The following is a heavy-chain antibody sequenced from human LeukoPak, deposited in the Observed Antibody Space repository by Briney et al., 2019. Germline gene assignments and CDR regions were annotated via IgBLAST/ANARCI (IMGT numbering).Heavy chain of an antibody. D-gene: IGHD4-17*01. CDR3: ARGSPKSAVRGKIPDY. V-gene: IGHV1-8*01. Sequence: GASVKVSCKASGYTFTSYDINWVRQAPGQGLEWMGWMKPNSGNTGYAQKFQGRVTMTKNTSISTAYMELSSLRSEDTAVYYCARGSPKSAVRGKIPDYWDQGTLVTVSS. J-gene: IGHJ4*02. CDR2: MKPNSGNT. CDR1: GYTFTSYD.